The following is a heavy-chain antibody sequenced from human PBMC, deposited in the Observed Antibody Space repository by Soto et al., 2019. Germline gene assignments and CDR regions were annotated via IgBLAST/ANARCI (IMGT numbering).Heavy chain of an antibody. CDR3: ARAAAGSYYYYGMDV. CDR2: IKQDGSEK. D-gene: IGHD6-13*01. J-gene: IGHJ6*02. V-gene: IGHV3-7*01. Sequence: GGSLRLSCAASGFTFSSYWMSWVRQAPGKGLEWVANIKQDGSEKYYVDSVKGRFTISRDNAKNSLYLQMNSLRAEDTAVYYCARAAAGSYYYYGMDVWGQGTTVTSP. CDR1: GFTFSSYW.